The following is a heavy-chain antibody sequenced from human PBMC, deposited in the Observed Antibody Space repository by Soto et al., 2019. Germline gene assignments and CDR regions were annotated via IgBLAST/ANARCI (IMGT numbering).Heavy chain of an antibody. Sequence: GGSVSLSCAASGFTFSSYAMSWVRQAPGKGLEWVSAISGSGGSTYYADSVKGRFTISRDNSKNTLYPQMNSLRAEDTAVYYCVIVLRITIIPTDYACQATVVPV. CDR1: GFTFSSYA. CDR3: VIVLRITIIPTDY. D-gene: IGHD3-3*01. CDR2: ISGSGGST. V-gene: IGHV3-23*01. J-gene: IGHJ4*02.